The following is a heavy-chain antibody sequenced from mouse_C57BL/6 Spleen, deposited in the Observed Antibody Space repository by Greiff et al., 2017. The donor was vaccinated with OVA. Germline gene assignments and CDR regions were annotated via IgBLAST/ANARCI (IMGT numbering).Heavy chain of an antibody. D-gene: IGHD2-3*01. CDR1: GYTFTSYT. CDR2: INPSSGYT. CDR3: ATSGWSSYAMDY. V-gene: IGHV1-4*01. J-gene: IGHJ4*01. Sequence: QVQLQQSGAELARPGASVKMSCKASGYTFTSYTMHWVKQRPGQGLEWIGYINPSSGYTKYNQKFKDKATLTADKSSSTAYMQLSSLTSEDSAVYYCATSGWSSYAMDYWGQGTSVTVSS.